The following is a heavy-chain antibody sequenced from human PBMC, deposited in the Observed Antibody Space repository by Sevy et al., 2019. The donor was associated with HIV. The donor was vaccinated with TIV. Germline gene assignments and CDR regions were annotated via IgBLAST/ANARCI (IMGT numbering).Heavy chain of an antibody. J-gene: IGHJ4*01. Sequence: SETLSLTCIVSGDSISSSSYYWGWIRQPPGKWLEWIASMSYSGNTYYNPSLKSRTTMSIDTSKNQFFLTLNSVTAPDAAVYYCARSNPYYDFWSGYMTSGYFDFWGPGTLVTVSS. CDR2: MSYSGNT. CDR3: ARSNPYYDFWSGYMTSGYFDF. D-gene: IGHD3-3*01. V-gene: IGHV4-39*01. CDR1: GDSISSSSYY.